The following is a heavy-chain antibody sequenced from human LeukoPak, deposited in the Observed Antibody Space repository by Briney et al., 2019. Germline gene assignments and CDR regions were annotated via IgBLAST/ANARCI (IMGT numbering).Heavy chain of an antibody. CDR3: TRDQAATSEGFDI. CDR1: GFTFSSYW. V-gene: IGHV3-7*01. Sequence: GGSLRLSXAASGFTFSSYWMSWVGQAPGKGLEWVANIKQDGSEKYYVDSVKGRFTISRDNAKNSLYLQMNSLRAEDTAVYYCTRDQAATSEGFDIWGQGTMVTVSS. CDR2: IKQDGSEK. J-gene: IGHJ3*02. D-gene: IGHD6-25*01.